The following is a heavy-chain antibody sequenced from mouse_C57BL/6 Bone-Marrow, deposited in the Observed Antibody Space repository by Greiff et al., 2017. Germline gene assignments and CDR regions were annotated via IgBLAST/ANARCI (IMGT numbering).Heavy chain of an antibody. CDR3: ARHGDCYGSSPWFAY. CDR2: INSDGGST. J-gene: IGHJ3*01. CDR1: EYEFPSHD. D-gene: IGHD1-1*01. V-gene: IGHV5-2*01. Sequence: DVKLVESGGGLVQPGESLKLSCESNEYEFPSHDMSWVRKTPEKRLELVAAINSDGGSTYYPDTMERRFIISRDNTKKTLYLQMSSLRSEDTALYYCARHGDCYGSSPWFAYWGQGTRVTVSA.